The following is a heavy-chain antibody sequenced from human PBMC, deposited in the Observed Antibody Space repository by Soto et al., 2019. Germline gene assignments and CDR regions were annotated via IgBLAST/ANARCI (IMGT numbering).Heavy chain of an antibody. V-gene: IGHV1-46*01. CDR3: ARGQGDSSGWYSHYYYGMDV. D-gene: IGHD6-19*01. Sequence: QVQLVQSGAEVKKPGASVKVSCKASGYTFTSYYMHWVRQAPGQGLEWMGIINPSGGSTSYAQKFQGRVTMTRDTSTSTVYMELSSLRSEDTAVYYCARGQGDSSGWYSHYYYGMDVWGQGTTVTVSS. CDR1: GYTFTSYY. J-gene: IGHJ6*02. CDR2: INPSGGST.